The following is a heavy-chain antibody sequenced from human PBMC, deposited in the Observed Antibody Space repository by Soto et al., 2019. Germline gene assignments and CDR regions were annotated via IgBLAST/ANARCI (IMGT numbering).Heavy chain of an antibody. J-gene: IGHJ4*02. V-gene: IGHV3-30*18. CDR3: AKYAHPRDGDCSVADY. CDR1: GFTFSDYG. CDR2: ISYDGSNK. Sequence: QVQLVESGGGVVQPGRSLRLSCAASGFTFSDYGMHWVRQGPGKGLEWVTAISYDGSNKYYADSVKGRFTISRDNSKHTLYLQMNSLRIDDTGVYYCAKYAHPRDGDCSVADYWGQGTLVTVSS. D-gene: IGHD2-21*02.